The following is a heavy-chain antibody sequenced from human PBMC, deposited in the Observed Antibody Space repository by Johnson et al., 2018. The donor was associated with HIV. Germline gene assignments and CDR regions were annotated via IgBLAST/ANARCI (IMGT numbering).Heavy chain of an antibody. J-gene: IGHJ3*02. CDR3: ARDFDNHYSFDSSGYYYVGAFDI. V-gene: IGHV3-30*03. CDR2: TSYDGSNK. Sequence: VQLVESGGGVVQPGRSLRLSCAASGFTFSSYGMHWVRQAPGKGLEWVAVTSYDGSNKYYADSVKGRFTISRDNSKNTLYLQMNSLRAEDTAVYYCARDFDNHYSFDSSGYYYVGAFDIWGQGTMVTVSS. D-gene: IGHD3-22*01. CDR1: GFTFSSYG.